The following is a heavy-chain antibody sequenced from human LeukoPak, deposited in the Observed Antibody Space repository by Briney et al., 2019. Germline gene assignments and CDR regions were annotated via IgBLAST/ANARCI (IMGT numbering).Heavy chain of an antibody. Sequence: ASVKVSCKASEYTFSVYHIHWVRQAPGQGLEWMAWINPDSGGTNFAQKFQGRVTMTRDTSISTAYMELSRLRSDDTAVYYCGRDFRDSLDYWGQGTLVTVSS. V-gene: IGHV1-2*02. J-gene: IGHJ4*02. CDR1: EYTFSVYH. CDR3: GRDFRDSLDY. CDR2: INPDSGGT.